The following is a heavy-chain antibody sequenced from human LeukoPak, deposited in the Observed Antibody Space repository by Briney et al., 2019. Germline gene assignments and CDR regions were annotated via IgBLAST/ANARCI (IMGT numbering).Heavy chain of an antibody. J-gene: IGHJ6*03. CDR1: GGSFSGYY. Sequence: SVTLSLTCAVYGGSFSGYYWSLIRQPPGKGLEWIGEINHRGGTNYNPSLQSRVTISLDTSKSQFSLKLSSVTAADTAVYYCARGGYCTNGVYYRPHFFYYYMDVWGKGTTVTVSS. D-gene: IGHD2-8*01. CDR3: ARGGYCTNGVYYRPHFFYYYMDV. CDR2: INHRGGT. V-gene: IGHV4-34*01.